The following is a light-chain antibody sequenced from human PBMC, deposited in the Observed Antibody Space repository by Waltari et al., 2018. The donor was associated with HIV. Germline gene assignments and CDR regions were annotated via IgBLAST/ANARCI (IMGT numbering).Light chain of an antibody. V-gene: IGKV3-15*01. Sequence: EIVMTQSPPTLSVSPGQRVTLSWRPRQSISAKVAWYQQRPGQAPRLLIDEAATRPTGIPARFSGSGSGTEFTLTISSLQSEDFATYFCQQYDSGPRGITFGQGTMLEIK. CDR2: EAA. J-gene: IGKJ2*01. CDR1: QSISAK. CDR3: QQYDSGPRGIT.